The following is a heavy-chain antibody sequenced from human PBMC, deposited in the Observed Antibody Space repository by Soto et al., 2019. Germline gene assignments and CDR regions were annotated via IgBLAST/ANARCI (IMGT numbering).Heavy chain of an antibody. J-gene: IGHJ4*02. V-gene: IGHV3-23*01. CDR1: GFTVNNYA. CDR2: ISGSGGST. CDR3: AKVIVVIAAAGDYFDS. D-gene: IGHD2-15*01. Sequence: GGTLRLSCAASGFTVNNYAMTWVRQAPGKGLEWVSVISGSGGSTHYADSVQGRFSISRDNSKNTVYLQMNSLGVEDTALYYCAKVIVVIAAAGDYFDSWGQGTLVTVSS.